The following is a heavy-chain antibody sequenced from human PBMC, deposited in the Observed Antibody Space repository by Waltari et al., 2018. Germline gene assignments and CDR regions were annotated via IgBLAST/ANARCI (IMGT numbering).Heavy chain of an antibody. V-gene: IGHV3-30-3*01. Sequence: QVQLVESGGGVVQPGRSLRLSCAASGFTFSSYAMHWVRPAPGKGLEGVAVISYDGSNKCYADSVNGRFTISRDNSKNTLYLQMNSRTAEDTSVYYCARDPSSSWSYFDYWGQGTLVTVSS. CDR3: ARDPSSSWSYFDY. CDR1: GFTFSSYA. D-gene: IGHD6-13*01. J-gene: IGHJ4*02. CDR2: ISYDGSNK.